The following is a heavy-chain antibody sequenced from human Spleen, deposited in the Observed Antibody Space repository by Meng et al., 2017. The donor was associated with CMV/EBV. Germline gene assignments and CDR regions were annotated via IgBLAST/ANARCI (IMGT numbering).Heavy chain of an antibody. V-gene: IGHV1-2*02. CDR1: GYTFTGYY. J-gene: IGHJ6*02. CDR3: ARGSNRGYYYGMDV. CDR2: INPNSGGT. Sequence: ASVKVSCKASGYTFTGYYMHWVRQAPGQGLEWMGWINPNSGGTSYAQKFQGRVTMTRDTSISTAYMELSRLRSDDTAVYYCARGSNRGYYYGMDVWGQGTTVTVSS. D-gene: IGHD2/OR15-2a*01.